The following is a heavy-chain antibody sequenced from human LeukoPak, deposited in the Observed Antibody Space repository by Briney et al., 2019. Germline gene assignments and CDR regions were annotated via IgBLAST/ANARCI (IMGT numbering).Heavy chain of an antibody. V-gene: IGHV1-69*01. CDR2: IIPIYGTA. CDR3: ATHTGGYNYWWFDI. J-gene: IGHJ5*02. CDR1: GGTFSNYP. D-gene: IGHD5-24*01. Sequence: SEKVSCKASGGTFSNYPIIWVRQAPGRGLEWLGGIIPIYGTANYALMFQGRITLTAHESTATAYMELRSLTSDDTAMYFCATHTGGYNYWWFDIWGQGTLVSVSS.